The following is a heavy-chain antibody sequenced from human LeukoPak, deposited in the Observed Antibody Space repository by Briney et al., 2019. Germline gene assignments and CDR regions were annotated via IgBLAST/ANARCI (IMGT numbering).Heavy chain of an antibody. Sequence: PGGSLRLSCAASGFTFSSYGMSWVRQAPGKGLEWVSAISGSGGSTYYADSVKGRFTISRDNSKNTLYLQMNSLRAEDTAVYYCAKGPIVVVTAPHFDYWGQGTLVTVSS. J-gene: IGHJ4*02. CDR1: GFTFSSYG. CDR3: AKGPIVVVTAPHFDY. D-gene: IGHD2-21*02. CDR2: ISGSGGST. V-gene: IGHV3-23*01.